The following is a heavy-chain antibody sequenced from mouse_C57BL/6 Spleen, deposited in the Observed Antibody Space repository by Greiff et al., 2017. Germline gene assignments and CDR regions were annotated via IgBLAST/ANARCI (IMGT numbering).Heavy chain of an antibody. CDR3: ARGEGSYDMDY. V-gene: IGHV1-54*01. D-gene: IGHD2-12*01. CDR2: SNPGSGGT. Sequence: QVQLQQSGAELVRPGTSVKVSCKASGYAFTNYLIEWVKQRPGQGLEWIGVSNPGSGGTNYNEKFKGKATLTADKSSSTAYMQLSSLTSEDSAVYFCARGEGSYDMDYWGQGTSVTVSS. J-gene: IGHJ4*01. CDR1: GYAFTNYL.